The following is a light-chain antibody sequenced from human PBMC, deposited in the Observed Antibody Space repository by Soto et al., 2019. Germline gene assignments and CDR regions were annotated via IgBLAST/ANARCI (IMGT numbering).Light chain of an antibody. V-gene: IGLV2-14*01. CDR3: SSFATSGTTVI. J-gene: IGLJ2*01. Sequence: QSALTQPASVSGSPGQSITISCTGTNNDVGAYPYVSWYQQHPGTAPKLIIYEVTNRPSGISDRFSGSKSGNPASLTISGLQAEAESDDCCSSFATSGTTVIFGGGTKLTGL. CDR1: NNDVGAYPY. CDR2: EVT.